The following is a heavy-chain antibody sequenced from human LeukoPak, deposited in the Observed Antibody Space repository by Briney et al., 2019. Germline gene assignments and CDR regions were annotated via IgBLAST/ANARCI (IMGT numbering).Heavy chain of an antibody. CDR1: GYTFTSYG. J-gene: IGHJ6*03. CDR3: ARVVPAVNYYYYMDV. V-gene: IGHV1-18*01. Sequence: ASVKVSCKASGYTFTSYGISWVRQAPGQGLEGMGWISAYNGNTNYAQKLQGRVTMTTDTSTSTAYMELRSLRSDDTAVYYCARVVPAVNYYYYMDVWGKGTTVTISS. CDR2: ISAYNGNT. D-gene: IGHD2-2*01.